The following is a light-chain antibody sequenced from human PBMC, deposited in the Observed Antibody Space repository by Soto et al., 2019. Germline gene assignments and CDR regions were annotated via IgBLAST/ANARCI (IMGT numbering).Light chain of an antibody. CDR3: QQRSNWPRT. Sequence: EIVLTQSPATLSLSPGERATLSCRASQSVSSYLAWYQQKPGQAPRLLIYDASNRATGIPARFSGSGSGTDFTLTISSLGPEDFAVYYCQQRSNWPRTFGQGTKVEMK. CDR2: DAS. CDR1: QSVSSY. V-gene: IGKV3-11*01. J-gene: IGKJ1*01.